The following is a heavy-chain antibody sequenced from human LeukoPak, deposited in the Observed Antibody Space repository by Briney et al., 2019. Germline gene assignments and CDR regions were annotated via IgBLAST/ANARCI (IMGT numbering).Heavy chain of an antibody. Sequence: SETLSFTCTVSGGSISSYYWTWIRQSAGKGLEWIGRINTSGSTNYNPSLRSRVTMSVNTSKNQFSLNLTSVTAADTAVYSCAREGGDPRWLDPWGQGTLVTVSS. V-gene: IGHV4-4*07. CDR2: INTSGST. CDR1: GGSISSYY. CDR3: AREGGDPRWLDP. J-gene: IGHJ5*02. D-gene: IGHD6-25*01.